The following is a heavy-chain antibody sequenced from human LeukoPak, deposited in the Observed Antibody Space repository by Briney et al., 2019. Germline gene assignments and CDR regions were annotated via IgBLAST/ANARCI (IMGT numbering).Heavy chain of an antibody. CDR1: GYTFTSYG. D-gene: IGHD3-10*01. CDR3: ARAGYKTYYYGSGSRLVDY. Sequence: ASVKVSCKASGYTFTSYGISWVRQAPGQGLEWMGWISAYNGNTNYAQKLQGRVTMTTDTSTSTAYMELRSLRSEDTAVYYCARAGYKTYYYGSGSRLVDYWGQGTLVTVSS. CDR2: ISAYNGNT. V-gene: IGHV1-18*01. J-gene: IGHJ4*02.